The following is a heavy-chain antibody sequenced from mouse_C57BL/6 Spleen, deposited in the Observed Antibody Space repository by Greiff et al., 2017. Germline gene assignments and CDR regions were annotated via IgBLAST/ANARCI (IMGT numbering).Heavy chain of an antibody. CDR2: IDPSDSYT. D-gene: IGHD1-1*01. CDR3: ARFTVYYFDY. J-gene: IGHJ2*01. Sequence: QVQLQQPGAELVKPGASVKLSCKASGYTFTSYWMQWVKQRPGQGLEWIGEIDPSDSYTNYNQKFKGKATLTVDTSSSTAYMQLSSLTSEDSAVYYCARFTVYYFDYWGQGTTLTVSS. CDR1: GYTFTSYW. V-gene: IGHV1-50*01.